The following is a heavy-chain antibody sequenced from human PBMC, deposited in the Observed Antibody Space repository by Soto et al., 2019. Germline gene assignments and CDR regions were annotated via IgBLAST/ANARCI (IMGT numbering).Heavy chain of an antibody. V-gene: IGHV3-21*01. J-gene: IGHJ4*02. CDR3: AREGRWLQFANY. Sequence: GGSLRLSCAASGFTFSSYSMNWVRQAPGKGLEWVSSISNSSSYIYYADSVKGRFTISRDNAKNSLYLQMNSLRAEDTAVYYCAREGRWLQFANYWGQGTLVTVSS. CDR2: ISNSSSYI. D-gene: IGHD5-12*01. CDR1: GFTFSSYS.